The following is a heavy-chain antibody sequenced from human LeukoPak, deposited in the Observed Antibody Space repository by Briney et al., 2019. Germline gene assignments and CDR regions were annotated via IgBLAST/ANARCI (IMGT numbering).Heavy chain of an antibody. CDR3: ARARGSSWYVWFDP. CDR2: ISSSGSTI. D-gene: IGHD6-13*01. J-gene: IGHJ5*02. Sequence: GGSLRLSCAASGFTFSDYYMSWIRQAPGKGLEWVSYISSSGSTIYYADSVKGRFTISRDNAKNSLYLQMNSLRAEDTAVYYCARARGSSWYVWFDPWGQGTLVTVSS. V-gene: IGHV3-11*01. CDR1: GFTFSDYY.